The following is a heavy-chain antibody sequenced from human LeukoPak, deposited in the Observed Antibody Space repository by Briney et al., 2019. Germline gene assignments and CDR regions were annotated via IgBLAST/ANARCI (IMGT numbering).Heavy chain of an antibody. CDR2: IDPDGSST. CDR3: AREDYSNYAPYFDY. Sequence: GGSLRLSCEASGFTFSQYWMHWVRQAPGKGLVWVSRIDPDGSSTNYAGSVKGRFTISRDNAKNTLYLQLNSLRAEDTAVYYCAREDYSNYAPYFDYWGQGTLVTVSS. V-gene: IGHV3-74*01. CDR1: GFTFSQYW. J-gene: IGHJ4*02. D-gene: IGHD4-4*01.